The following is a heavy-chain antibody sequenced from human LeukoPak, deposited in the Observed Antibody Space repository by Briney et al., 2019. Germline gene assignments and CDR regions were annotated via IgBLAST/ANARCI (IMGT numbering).Heavy chain of an antibody. V-gene: IGHV4-39*07. CDR3: ARDGYYYGSGNQDY. J-gene: IGHJ4*02. CDR2: IYYSGST. CDR1: GGSISSSSYY. Sequence: SETLSLTCTVSGGSISSSSYYWGWIRQPPGKGLEWIGSIYYSGSTYYNPSLKSRVTISVDTSKNQFSLKLSSVTAADTAVYYCARDGYYYGSGNQDYWGQGTLVTVSS. D-gene: IGHD3-10*01.